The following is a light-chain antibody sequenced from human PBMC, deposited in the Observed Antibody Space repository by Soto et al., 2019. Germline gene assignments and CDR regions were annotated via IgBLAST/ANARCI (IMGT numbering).Light chain of an antibody. CDR1: SSDVGRYNL. Sequence: QSALTQPASVSGSPGQSITISRTGTSSDVGRYNLVSWYQHHPGKAPKLMIYEVSKRPSGVSNRFSGSKSGNTASLTISGLQAEDEADYYCCSYAGSNTYVFGTGTKVTVL. J-gene: IGLJ1*01. V-gene: IGLV2-23*02. CDR2: EVS. CDR3: CSYAGSNTYV.